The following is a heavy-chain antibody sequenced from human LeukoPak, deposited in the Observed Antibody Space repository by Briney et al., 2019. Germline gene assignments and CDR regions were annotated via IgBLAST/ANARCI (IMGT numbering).Heavy chain of an antibody. CDR3: AKVARGYCSGGSCYSYYYMDV. CDR1: GFTFSSYA. CDR2: ISGSGGST. J-gene: IGHJ6*03. D-gene: IGHD2-15*01. V-gene: IGHV3-23*01. Sequence: GGSLRLSCAASGFTFSSYAMSWVCQAPGKGLEWVSAISGSGGSTYYADSVKGRFTISRDNSKNTLYLQMNSLRAEDTAVYYCAKVARGYCSGGSCYSYYYMDVWGKGTTVTVSS.